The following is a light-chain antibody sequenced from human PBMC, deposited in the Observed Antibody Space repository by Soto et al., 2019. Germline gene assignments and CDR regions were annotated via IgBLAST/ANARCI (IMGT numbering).Light chain of an antibody. CDR2: DAS. Sequence: DIQMTQSPSSLSASVGDRVTIACQASQDISKYLNWYQFRPGQAPKLLIYDASNLETGVPSRFRGSGAGTHFSLTITSLQPEDVATYYCQQYDNLLALTFGGGTKVQI. CDR3: QQYDNLLALT. CDR1: QDISKY. J-gene: IGKJ4*01. V-gene: IGKV1-33*01.